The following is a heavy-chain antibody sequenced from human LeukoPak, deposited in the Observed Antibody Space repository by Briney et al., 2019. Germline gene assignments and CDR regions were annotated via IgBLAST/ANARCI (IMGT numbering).Heavy chain of an antibody. CDR3: AKGYGESHFDY. CDR1: GFTFRSYG. V-gene: IGHV3-30*02. Sequence: GGSLRLSCSASGFTFRSYGMHWVRQAPGKGLERVAFIRFDGSNQYYADSVKGRFTISRDNSNNTLSLQMNTLRGDDTAVYFCAKGYGESHFDYWGQGTLVTASS. D-gene: IGHD5-18*01. CDR2: IRFDGSNQ. J-gene: IGHJ4*02.